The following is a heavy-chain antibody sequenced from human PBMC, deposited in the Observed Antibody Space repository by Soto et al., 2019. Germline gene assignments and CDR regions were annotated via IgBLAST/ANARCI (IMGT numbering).Heavy chain of an antibody. Sequence: PGGSLRLSCAASGFTFSSYAMSWVRQSPGKGLEWVSAISGSGGSTYYADSVKGRFTISRDNSKNTLYLQMNSLRAEDTAVYYCAKEKKGRRRYSSSWPVDYWGQGTLVTVSS. V-gene: IGHV3-23*01. CDR1: GFTFSSYA. J-gene: IGHJ4*02. CDR3: AKEKKGRRRYSSSWPVDY. D-gene: IGHD6-13*01. CDR2: ISGSGGST.